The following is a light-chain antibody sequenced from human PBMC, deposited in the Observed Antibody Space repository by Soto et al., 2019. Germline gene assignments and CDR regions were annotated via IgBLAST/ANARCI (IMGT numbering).Light chain of an antibody. Sequence: EIVMAQSPATLSVSPGERATLSCRASQSISSNLAWYQHKPGQAPVLLMLRASSRATGFPARFSGRGSGTEFNLTISSLQSEDFGVYFWPQYNDWPRATFGGGTKVGIK. CDR3: PQYNDWPRAT. V-gene: IGKV3-15*01. J-gene: IGKJ4*01. CDR2: RAS. CDR1: QSISSN.